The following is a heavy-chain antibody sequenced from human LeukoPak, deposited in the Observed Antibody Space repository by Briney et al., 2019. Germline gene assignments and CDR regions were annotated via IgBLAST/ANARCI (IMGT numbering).Heavy chain of an antibody. CDR1: GYTFTNYA. CDR3: ALISYCTTITCYYLDY. Sequence: ASVKVSCKASGYTFTNYAISWVRQAPGQGLEWMGWISGHNGNTNYAQNLQGRVTMTTDTSTSTAYMELRSLRFDDTAVYYCALISYCTTITCYYLDYWGQGTLVTVSS. V-gene: IGHV1-18*01. CDR2: ISGHNGNT. D-gene: IGHD2-8*01. J-gene: IGHJ4*02.